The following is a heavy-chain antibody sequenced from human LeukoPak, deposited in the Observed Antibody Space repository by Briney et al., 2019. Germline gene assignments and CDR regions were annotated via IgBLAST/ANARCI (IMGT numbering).Heavy chain of an antibody. D-gene: IGHD4-17*01. V-gene: IGHV4-30-4*01. Sequence: PSQTLSLTCTVSGGSISSGNYYWSWIRQPPGKGLEWIGYIYYSGSTYYNPSLKSRVTISVDTSKNQFSLKLSSVTAADTAVYYCARCPITYGDHRGGIWFDPWGQGTLVTVSS. CDR2: IYYSGST. CDR1: GGSISSGNYY. CDR3: ARCPITYGDHRGGIWFDP. J-gene: IGHJ5*02.